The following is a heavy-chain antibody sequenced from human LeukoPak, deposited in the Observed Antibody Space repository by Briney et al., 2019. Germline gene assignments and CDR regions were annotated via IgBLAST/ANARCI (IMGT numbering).Heavy chain of an antibody. CDR3: ARDYCCSTSCYSWFDP. CDR2: IYSSGST. D-gene: IGHD2-2*01. CDR1: GYSINSGYY. Sequence: PSETLSLTCAVSGYSINSGYYWSGIRQPAGKGLEWMGRIYSSGSTNYNPSLKSRVTISVDTSKNQFSLKLSSVTAADTAVYYCARDYCCSTSCYSWFDPSGEGTLVTVSP. V-gene: IGHV4-61*02. J-gene: IGHJ5*02.